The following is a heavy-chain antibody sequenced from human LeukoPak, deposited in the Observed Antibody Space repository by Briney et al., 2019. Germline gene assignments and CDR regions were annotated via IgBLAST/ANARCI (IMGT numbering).Heavy chain of an antibody. CDR3: ARDLSLLYYFDY. CDR2: IWYDGSNK. J-gene: IGHJ4*02. CDR1: GFTFTNYG. V-gene: IGHV3-33*01. Sequence: GGSLRLSCAASGFTFTNYGMHWVRQAPGKGLEWVAVIWYDGSNKYYADSVKGRFTISRDNSKNTLYLQMNSLRVEDTAVYYCARDLSLLYYFDYWGRGALVTVSS.